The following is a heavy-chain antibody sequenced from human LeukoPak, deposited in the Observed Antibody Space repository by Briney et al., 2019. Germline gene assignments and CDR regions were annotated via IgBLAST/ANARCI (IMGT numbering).Heavy chain of an antibody. Sequence: SETLSLTCTVSGGSISSGGYYWSWIRQPPGKGLEWIGYIYHSGSTYYNPSLKSRVTISVDRSKNQFSLKLSSVTAADTAVYYCARDPSSYYYDSSGYYDYWGQGTLVTVSS. D-gene: IGHD3-22*01. V-gene: IGHV4-30-2*01. J-gene: IGHJ4*02. CDR3: ARDPSSYYYDSSGYYDY. CDR1: GGSISSGGYY. CDR2: IYHSGST.